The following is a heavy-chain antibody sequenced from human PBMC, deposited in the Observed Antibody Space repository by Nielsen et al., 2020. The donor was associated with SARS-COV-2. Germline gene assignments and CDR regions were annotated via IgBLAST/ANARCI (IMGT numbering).Heavy chain of an antibody. CDR3: ARLEDYYYYMDV. D-gene: IGHD2-15*01. CDR2: INHGGST. CDR1: GGSFSGYY. Sequence: SETLSLTCAVYGGSFSGYYWSWIRQPPGKGLEWIGEINHGGSTNYNPSLKSRVTISVDTSKNQFSLKLSSVTAADTAVYYCARLEDYYYYMDVWGKGTTVTVSS. J-gene: IGHJ6*03. V-gene: IGHV4-34*01.